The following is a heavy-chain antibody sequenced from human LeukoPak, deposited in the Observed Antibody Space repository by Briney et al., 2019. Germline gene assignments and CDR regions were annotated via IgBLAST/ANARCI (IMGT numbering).Heavy chain of an antibody. CDR2: ISGSGGST. CDR1: AFAFSTYA. D-gene: IGHD1-7*01. J-gene: IGHJ4*02. V-gene: IGHV3-23*01. CDR3: AKATNWNYFYFDY. Sequence: PGGSLRLSCAASAFAFSTYAMSWVRQAPGKGLEWVSAISGSGGSTYYADSVKGRFTISRDNSKNTLYLQMNSLRAEDTAVYYCAKATNWNYFYFDYWGQGTLVTVSS.